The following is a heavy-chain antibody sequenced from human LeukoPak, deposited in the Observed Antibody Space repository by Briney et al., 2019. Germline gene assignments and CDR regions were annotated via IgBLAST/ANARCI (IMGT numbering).Heavy chain of an antibody. J-gene: IGHJ3*02. D-gene: IGHD2-21*02. V-gene: IGHV3-48*01. CDR2: IDSDTPTI. CDR3: VRDTAYAFDM. CDR1: GFTFSTYS. Sequence: GGSLRLSCAASGFTFSTYSMNWVRQAPGKGLEWLSYIDSDTPTIYYADSVKGRFTISRDNAKNSLYLQMNSLRAEDTAVYYCVRDTAYAFDMWGQGTMVTVSS.